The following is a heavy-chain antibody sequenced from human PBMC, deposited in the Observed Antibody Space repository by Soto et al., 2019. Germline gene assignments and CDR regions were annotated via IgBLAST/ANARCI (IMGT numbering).Heavy chain of an antibody. CDR3: VSDSHGDY. Sequence: EVQLVESGGGLVQPGGSLRLSCAASGFTFSNYWMHWVRQAPGKGLAWVARIDHDGSTDYAGSVRGRFTVSRDNADSMLYLQMNSLGDDDTALSYFVSDSHGDYWGQGTLVTVS. CDR1: GFTFSNYW. J-gene: IGHJ4*02. V-gene: IGHV3-74*01. CDR2: IDHDGST.